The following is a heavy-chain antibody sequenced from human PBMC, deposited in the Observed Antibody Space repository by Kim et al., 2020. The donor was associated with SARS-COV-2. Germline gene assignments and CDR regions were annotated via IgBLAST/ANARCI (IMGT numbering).Heavy chain of an antibody. Sequence: QKCQGRVTMTRDTSTSTVYMELSSLRSEDTAVYYCARGLVGATVDDFDYWGQGTLVTVSS. J-gene: IGHJ4*02. CDR3: ARGLVGATVDDFDY. V-gene: IGHV1-46*01. D-gene: IGHD1-26*01.